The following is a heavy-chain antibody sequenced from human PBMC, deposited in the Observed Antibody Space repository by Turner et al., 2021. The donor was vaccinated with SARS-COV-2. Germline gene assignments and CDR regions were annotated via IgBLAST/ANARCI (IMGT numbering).Heavy chain of an antibody. CDR1: GSTFSRYI. J-gene: IGHJ6*02. CDR2: IIPILGIA. V-gene: IGHV1-69*02. D-gene: IGHD2-2*01. Sequence: QVQLVQSGPEVKKPGSSVKVSCKASGSTFSRYIFSWVRQAPGQGLEGMGRIIPILGIANYAQKFQGRVTITADKSTSTADMELSSLRSEDTAVYYCARGWDCSSTSCYHLYYYYGMDVWGQGTTVTVSS. CDR3: ARGWDCSSTSCYHLYYYYGMDV.